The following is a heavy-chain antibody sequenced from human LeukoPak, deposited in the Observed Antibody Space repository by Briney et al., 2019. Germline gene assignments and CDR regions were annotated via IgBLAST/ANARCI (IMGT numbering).Heavy chain of an antibody. CDR2: IYYSGST. D-gene: IGHD3-10*01. V-gene: IGHV4-59*08. J-gene: IGHJ5*02. CDR3: TRLMGRGVYLRHNWFDP. CDR1: VGSISSYY. Sequence: PETLSLTCIVPVGSISSYYWSWICHPPQKGLEWIGYIYYSGSTNYNPSIKRRVTTSVATSKNQFCLKLSSVAAAATAVYYCTRLMGRGVYLRHNWFDPWGQGTLVTVSS.